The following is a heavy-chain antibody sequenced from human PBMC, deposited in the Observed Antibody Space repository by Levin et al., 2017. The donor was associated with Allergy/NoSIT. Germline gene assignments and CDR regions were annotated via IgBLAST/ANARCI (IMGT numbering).Heavy chain of an antibody. CDR2: ISSSGSTI. D-gene: IGHD3-3*01. J-gene: IGHJ4*02. CDR1: GFTFSDYY. V-gene: IGHV3-11*01. CDR3: ARGMYYGFWSGFYGAGWFDY. Sequence: RGESLKISCAASGFTFSDYYMNWIRQAPGKGLEWVSYISSSGSTIYYADSVKGRFTISRDNAKNSLYLQMNSLRAEDTAVYYCARGMYYGFWSGFYGAGWFDYWGQGTLVTVSS.